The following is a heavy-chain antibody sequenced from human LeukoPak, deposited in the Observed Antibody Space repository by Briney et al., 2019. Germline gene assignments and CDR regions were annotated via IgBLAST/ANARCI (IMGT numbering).Heavy chain of an antibody. CDR3: ASRGISFGMDV. CDR1: GGSFSGYY. V-gene: IGHV4-34*01. J-gene: IGHJ6*02. D-gene: IGHD3-10*01. CDR2: INHSGST. Sequence: SETLSLTCAVYGGSFSGYYWSWIRQPPGKGLEWIGEINHSGSTNYNPSLKSRVTISVDTSKNQFSLKLSSVTAADTAVYYCASRGISFGMDVWGQGTTVTVSS.